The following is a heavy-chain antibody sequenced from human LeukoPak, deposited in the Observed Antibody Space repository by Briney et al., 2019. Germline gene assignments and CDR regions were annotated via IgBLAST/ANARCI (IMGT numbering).Heavy chain of an antibody. Sequence: GGSLRLSCAASGFTFSNYAMHWVRQAPGKGLEWVAVVSYDGSNKYYADSVKGRFTISRDNSKNTLYLQMNSLRAEDTAVYYCARDHDYSKDYWGQGTLVTVSS. CDR3: ARDHDYSKDY. CDR1: GFTFSNYA. D-gene: IGHD4-11*01. CDR2: VSYDGSNK. J-gene: IGHJ4*02. V-gene: IGHV3-30-3*01.